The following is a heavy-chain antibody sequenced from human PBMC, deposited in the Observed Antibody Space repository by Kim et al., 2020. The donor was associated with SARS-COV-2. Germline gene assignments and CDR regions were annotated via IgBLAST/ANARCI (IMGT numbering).Heavy chain of an antibody. Sequence: GGSLRLSCAVSGLSVKSSYMSWVRQAPGKGLQWVSILYSGGTKFYADSVKGRFTISRDESTNTLYLQMNSLFTEDTGIYYCVREMSGYRGYTSGSPDDYWGQGTLVTVSS. CDR1: GLSVKSSY. V-gene: IGHV3-53*01. J-gene: IGHJ4*02. D-gene: IGHD5-12*01. CDR3: VREMSGYRGYTSGSPDDY. CDR2: LYSGGTK.